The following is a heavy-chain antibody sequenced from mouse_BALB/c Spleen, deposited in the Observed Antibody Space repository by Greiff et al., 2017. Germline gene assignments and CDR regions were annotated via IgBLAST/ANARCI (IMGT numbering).Heavy chain of an antibody. J-gene: IGHJ2*01. CDR2: ISYDGSN. CDR3: ARGAITTVVAYYFDY. D-gene: IGHD1-1*01. Sequence: VQLQQSGPGLVKPSQSLSLTCSVTGYSITSGYYWNWIRQFPGNKLEWMGYISYDGSNNYNPSLKNRISITRDTSKNQFFLKLNSVTTEDTATYYCARGAITTVVAYYFDYWGQGTTLTVSS. CDR1: GYSITSGYY. V-gene: IGHV3-6*02.